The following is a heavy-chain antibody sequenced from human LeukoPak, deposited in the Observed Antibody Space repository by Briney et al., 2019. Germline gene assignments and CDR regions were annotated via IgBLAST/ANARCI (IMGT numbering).Heavy chain of an antibody. J-gene: IGHJ4*02. CDR2: SGSDDYT. CDR3: AKPGGGAVAEGVDY. D-gene: IGHD6-19*01. Sequence: PGGSLRLSCAASGFTFSSYAMSWVRQAAGKGLEWVSASGSDDYTYYADSVTGRFTISIDNSMNTLYLQMNSLRVEDTAVYYCAKPGGGAVAEGVDYWGQGALVTVSS. CDR1: GFTFSSYA. V-gene: IGHV3-23*01.